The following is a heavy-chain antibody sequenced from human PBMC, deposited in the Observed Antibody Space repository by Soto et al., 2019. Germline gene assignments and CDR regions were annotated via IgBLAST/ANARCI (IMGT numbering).Heavy chain of an antibody. V-gene: IGHV4-39*01. Sequence: SETLSLTCTVSGDSVTRPTYKAAYRSTYYGTWIRKTPGKGLEWIGSVYSSGTTYYNPSLESRVTMSVDTSKNQFSLKLSSVTAADAAVYYCARHHSITTTGEEFDYWGQGTPVTGS. CDR2: VYSSGTT. D-gene: IGHD7-27*01. J-gene: IGHJ4*02. CDR3: ARHHSITTTGEEFDY. CDR1: GDSVTRPTYKAAYRSTYY.